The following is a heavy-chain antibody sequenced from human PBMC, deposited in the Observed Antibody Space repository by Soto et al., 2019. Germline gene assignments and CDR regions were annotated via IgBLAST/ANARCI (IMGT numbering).Heavy chain of an antibody. V-gene: IGHV1-69*13. D-gene: IGHD3-3*01. CDR2: IIPIFGTA. CDR3: ARDAPGPLRFLEWHYNWFDP. Sequence: GASVKVSCKASGGTFSSYAISWVRQAPGQGLEWMGGIIPIFGTANYAQKFQGRVTITADESTSTAYMELSSLRSEDTAVYYCARDAPGPLRFLEWHYNWFDPWGQGTLVTVSS. J-gene: IGHJ5*02. CDR1: GGTFSSYA.